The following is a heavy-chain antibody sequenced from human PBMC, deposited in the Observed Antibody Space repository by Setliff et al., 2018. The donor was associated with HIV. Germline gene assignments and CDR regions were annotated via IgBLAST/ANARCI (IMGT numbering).Heavy chain of an antibody. D-gene: IGHD2-2*01. J-gene: IGHJ5*01. Sequence: PSETLSLTCTVTGGSISSGGFYWTWIRQHPGKGLEWIGYIYNTGSTYHSPSLESRVTISIDTSKNQFSLKLSSVTAADTAVYFCARRVLQDSTITSSNWFDSWGQGTLVTVSS. CDR1: GGSISSGGFY. CDR3: ARRVLQDSTITSSNWFDS. V-gene: IGHV4-31*03. CDR2: IYNTGST.